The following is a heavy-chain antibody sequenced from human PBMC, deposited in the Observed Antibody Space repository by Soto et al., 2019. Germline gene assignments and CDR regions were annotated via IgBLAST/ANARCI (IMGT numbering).Heavy chain of an antibody. V-gene: IGHV3-23*01. Sequence: GGSLRLSCAASGFTFSSYAMSLVRQAPGKGLEWVSAISGSGGSTYYADSVKGRFTISRDNSKNTLYLQMNSLRAEDTAVYYCAKDLRVMTTVTTDPNYGMDVWGQGTTVTVSS. J-gene: IGHJ6*02. CDR1: GFTFSSYA. D-gene: IGHD4-17*01. CDR2: ISGSGGST. CDR3: AKDLRVMTTVTTDPNYGMDV.